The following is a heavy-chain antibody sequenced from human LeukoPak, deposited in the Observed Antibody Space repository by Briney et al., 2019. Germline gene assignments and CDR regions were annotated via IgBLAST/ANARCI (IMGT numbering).Heavy chain of an antibody. CDR2: IKQDGSEK. V-gene: IGHV3-7*01. Sequence: PGGSLRLSCAASGFTCSSYWMSWVRQAPGKGLEWVANIKQDGSEKYYVDSVKGRFTISRDIAKNSLYLQMNSLRAEDTAVYYCARIRRGWSQNWDYWGQGTLVTVSS. CDR1: GFTCSSYW. CDR3: ARIRRGWSQNWDY. J-gene: IGHJ4*02. D-gene: IGHD6-19*01.